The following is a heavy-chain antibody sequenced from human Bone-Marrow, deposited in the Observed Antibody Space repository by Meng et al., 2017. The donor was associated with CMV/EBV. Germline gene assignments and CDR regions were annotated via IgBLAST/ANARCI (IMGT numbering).Heavy chain of an antibody. CDR1: GGSVSSGSYY. J-gene: IGHJ3*02. V-gene: IGHV4-61*01. CDR2: IYYSGST. CDR3: ARGGGEPYDDVFDI. Sequence: SETLSLTCTVSGGSVSSGSYYWSWIRQPPGKGLEWIGYIYYSGSTNYNPSLKSRVTISVDTSKNQFSLKLSSVTAADTAVYYCARGGGEPYDDVFDIRGQGTMVTVSS. D-gene: IGHD1-26*01.